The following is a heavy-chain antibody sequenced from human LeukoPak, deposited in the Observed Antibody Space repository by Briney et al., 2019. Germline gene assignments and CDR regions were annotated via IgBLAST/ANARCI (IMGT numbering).Heavy chain of an antibody. CDR3: AKDGDTMSGTYYYDMDV. Sequence: GGSLRLSCAASGFTFSSYAMSWVRQAPGKGLEWVAFIRYDGSNKYYADSVKGRFTISRDNSKNTLYLQMNSLRGEDTAVYYCAKDGDTMSGTYYYDMDVWGKGTTVTIS. V-gene: IGHV3-30*02. J-gene: IGHJ6*03. CDR2: IRYDGSNK. D-gene: IGHD1-26*01. CDR1: GFTFSSYA.